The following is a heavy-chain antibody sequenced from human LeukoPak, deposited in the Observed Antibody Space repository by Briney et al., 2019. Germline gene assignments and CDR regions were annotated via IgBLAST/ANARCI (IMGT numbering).Heavy chain of an antibody. D-gene: IGHD4-23*01. CDR1: GFTFSSYA. CDR2: ISSNGGTT. CDR3: VKDCSGNSCGDY. Sequence: PGGSLRLSCSASGFTFSSYAMHWVRQAPGKGLEYVSAISSNGGTTYYADSVKGRFTISRDNSKNTLYLQVSSLRTEDTAVYYCVKDCSGNSCGDYWGQGTLVTVSS. J-gene: IGHJ4*02. V-gene: IGHV3-64D*06.